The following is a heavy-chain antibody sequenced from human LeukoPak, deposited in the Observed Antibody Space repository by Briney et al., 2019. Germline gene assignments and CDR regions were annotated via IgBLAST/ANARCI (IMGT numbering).Heavy chain of an antibody. D-gene: IGHD2-2*01. CDR3: ARELIGGGIVVVPAAIKGFDY. CDR2: RKQDGSEK. Sequence: PGGSLRLSCAASGFTFSSYWMSWVRQAPGKGLEWVANRKQDGSEKYYVDSVKGRFTISRDNAKNSLYLQMNSLRAEDTAVYYCARELIGGGIVVVPAAIKGFDYWGQGTLVTVSS. CDR1: GFTFSSYW. J-gene: IGHJ4*02. V-gene: IGHV3-7*01.